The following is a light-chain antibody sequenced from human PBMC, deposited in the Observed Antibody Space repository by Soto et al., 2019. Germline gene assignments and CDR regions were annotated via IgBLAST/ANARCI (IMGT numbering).Light chain of an antibody. CDR1: SSDVGGYNY. CDR2: EVS. J-gene: IGLJ2*01. V-gene: IGLV2-8*01. Sequence: QSVLTHPPSASGSPGPSVTISCTGTSSDVGGYNYVSWYQQHPGKAPKLMISEVSKRPSGVPDRFSGSKSGNTASLTVSGLQAEDEADDYCSSFAGNNNLVFGGGTKLTVL. CDR3: SSFAGNNNLV.